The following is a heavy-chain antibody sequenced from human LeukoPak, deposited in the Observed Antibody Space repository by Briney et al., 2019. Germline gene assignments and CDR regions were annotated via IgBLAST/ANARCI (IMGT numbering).Heavy chain of an antibody. J-gene: IGHJ5*02. V-gene: IGHV4-39*01. CDR2: IFYSGTT. CDR1: GGSINTSLYY. D-gene: IGHD2-2*01. Sequence: SSETLSLTCTVSGGSINTSLYYWGWIRQPPGKGLEWIGSIFYSGTTYYNPSLKSRITMSVRTSKNQFSLKLTSLTAADTAVYYCVRPKRIPSDRSIIWFDPWGQGILVTVSS. CDR3: VRPKRIPSDRSIIWFDP.